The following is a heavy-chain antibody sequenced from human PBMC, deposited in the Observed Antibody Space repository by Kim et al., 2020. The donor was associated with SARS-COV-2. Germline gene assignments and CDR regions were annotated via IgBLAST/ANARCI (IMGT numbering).Heavy chain of an antibody. J-gene: IGHJ1*01. CDR2: ISAYNGNT. V-gene: IGHV1-18*01. D-gene: IGHD3-22*01. CDR3: ARMPYYYDSSGYYLNAEYFQH. CDR1: GYTFTSYG. Sequence: ASVKVSCKASGYTFTSYGISWVRQAPGQGLEWMGWISAYNGNTNYAQKLQGRVTMTTDTSTSTAYMELRSLRSDDTAVYYCARMPYYYDSSGYYLNAEYFQHWGQGTLVTVSS.